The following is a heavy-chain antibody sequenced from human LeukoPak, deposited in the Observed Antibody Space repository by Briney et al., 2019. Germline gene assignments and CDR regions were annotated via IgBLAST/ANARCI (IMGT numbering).Heavy chain of an antibody. CDR3: ARVTVPTALGWFDP. D-gene: IGHD2-2*01. CDR2: ISAYNGNT. J-gene: IGHJ5*02. Sequence: ASVKVSCKASGYTFTSYGISWVRQAPGQGLEWMGWISAYNGNTNYAQKLQGRVTMTTDTSTSTAYMELSSLRSEDTAVYYCARVTVPTALGWFDPWGQGTLVTVSS. CDR1: GYTFTSYG. V-gene: IGHV1-18*01.